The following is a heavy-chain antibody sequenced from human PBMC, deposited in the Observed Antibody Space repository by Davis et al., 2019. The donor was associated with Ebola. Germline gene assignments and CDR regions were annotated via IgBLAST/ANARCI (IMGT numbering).Heavy chain of an antibody. CDR3: ARVDYDFWSGYASGNWFDP. Sequence: MPSDTLSLTCTVSGGSISSYYWSWTRQPPGKGPEWIGYIYYSGSTNYNPSLKSRVTISVDTSKNQFSLKLSSVTAADTAVYYCARVDYDFWSGYASGNWFDPWGQGTLVTVSS. V-gene: IGHV4-59*07. CDR1: GGSISSYY. D-gene: IGHD3-3*01. J-gene: IGHJ5*02. CDR2: IYYSGST.